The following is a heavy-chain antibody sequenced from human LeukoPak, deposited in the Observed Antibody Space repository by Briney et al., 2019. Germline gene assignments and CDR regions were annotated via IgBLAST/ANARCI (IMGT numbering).Heavy chain of an antibody. D-gene: IGHD3-16*01. V-gene: IGHV3-7*01. CDR2: IKQDGSEK. CDR3: ARDAWGSYYYYYMDV. J-gene: IGHJ6*03. Sequence: GGSLRLSCAASGFTFSSYWMSWVRQAPGKGLEWVANIKQDGSEKYYVDSVKGRFTISRGNAKNSLYLQMNSLRAEDTAVYYCARDAWGSYYYYYMDVWGKGTTVTVSS. CDR1: GFTFSSYW.